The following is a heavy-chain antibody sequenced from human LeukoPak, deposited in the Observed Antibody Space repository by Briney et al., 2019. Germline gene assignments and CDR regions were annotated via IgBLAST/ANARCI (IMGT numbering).Heavy chain of an antibody. Sequence: ASVKVSCKASGYTFTSYGISWVRQAPGQGLEWMGWISAYNGNTNYAQKLQGRVTVTTDTSTSTAYMELRSLRSDDTAVYYCARVPYCGGDCYYGVTLDYWGQGTLVTVSS. V-gene: IGHV1-18*01. D-gene: IGHD2-21*02. J-gene: IGHJ4*02. CDR2: ISAYNGNT. CDR3: ARVPYCGGDCYYGVTLDY. CDR1: GYTFTSYG.